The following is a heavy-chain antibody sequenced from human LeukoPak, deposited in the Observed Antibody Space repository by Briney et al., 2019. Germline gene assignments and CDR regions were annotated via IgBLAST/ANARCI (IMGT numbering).Heavy chain of an antibody. D-gene: IGHD3-9*01. CDR1: GGSVSSSIYY. Sequence: SETLSLTCTVSGGSVSSSIYYWGWIRQPPWKGLEWIGSIYYSGSTSYNPSLKSRVTISVDTSKNQFSLKLTSVTAADTAVYYCASRNDILTGYVFDFWGQGTLVTVSS. V-gene: IGHV4-39*01. CDR3: ASRNDILTGYVFDF. J-gene: IGHJ4*02. CDR2: IYYSGST.